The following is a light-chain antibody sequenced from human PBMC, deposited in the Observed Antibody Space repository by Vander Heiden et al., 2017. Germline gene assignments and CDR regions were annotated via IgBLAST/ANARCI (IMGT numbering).Light chain of an antibody. V-gene: IGLV3-1*01. J-gene: IGLJ2*01. CDR2: QDS. CDR1: KLGDNF. CDR3: QAWDKSIVV. Sequence: SYELTQPPSVSVSPGQTASITCSGDKLGDNFVSWYQQKPGQSPVLIIYQDSGRPSGIPERFSGSNSGNTATLTISGTQAMDEADYYCQAWDKSIVVFGGGTKLTVL.